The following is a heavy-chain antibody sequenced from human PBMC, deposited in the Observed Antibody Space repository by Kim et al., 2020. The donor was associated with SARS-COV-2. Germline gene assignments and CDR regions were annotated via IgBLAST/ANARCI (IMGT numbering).Heavy chain of an antibody. V-gene: IGHV4-39*01. J-gene: IGHJ5*02. D-gene: IGHD6-13*01. CDR3: ARPRYSPYSSPTFDP. Sequence: PSLKSRVTISVDTSKNQFSLKLSSVTAADTAVYYCARPRYSPYSSPTFDPWGQGTLVTVSS.